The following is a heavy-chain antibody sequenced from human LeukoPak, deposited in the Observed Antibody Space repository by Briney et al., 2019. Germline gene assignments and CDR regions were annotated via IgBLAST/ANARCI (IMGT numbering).Heavy chain of an antibody. CDR3: ARDRHYYDSGYDY. D-gene: IGHD3-22*01. Sequence: GGSLRLSCAASGFTVSSNYMSWVRQAPGKGLEWVSVIYSGGSTYYADSVKGRFTISRDNSKNTLYLQMNSLRAEDTAVYYCARDRHYYDSGYDYWGQGTLVTVSS. J-gene: IGHJ4*02. V-gene: IGHV3-53*01. CDR1: GFTVSSNY. CDR2: IYSGGST.